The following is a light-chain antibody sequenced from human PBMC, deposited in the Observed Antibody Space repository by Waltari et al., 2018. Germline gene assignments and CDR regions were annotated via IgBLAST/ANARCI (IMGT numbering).Light chain of an antibody. J-gene: IGKJ1*01. V-gene: IGKV3-15*01. CDR1: PNVTSN. CDR3: QQQNDWRPWT. Sequence: EIIMTQSPATLSLSPGERATLPCRASPNVTSNLAWYQQKPGQAPRLLIYGASSRATGIPARFRGSGSGTQFTLTINSLQSEDSAVYFCQQQNDWRPWTFGQGTKVELK. CDR2: GAS.